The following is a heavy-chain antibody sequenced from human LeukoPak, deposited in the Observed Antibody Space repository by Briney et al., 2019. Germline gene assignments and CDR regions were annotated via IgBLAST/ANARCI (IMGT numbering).Heavy chain of an antibody. J-gene: IGHJ6*02. V-gene: IGHV1-8*01. Sequence: VASVKVSCKASGYTFTSYDINWVRQAPGQGLEWMGWMNPNSGNTGYAQKFQGRVTMTRNTSISTAYMELSSLRSEDTAVYYCARDDFDWLTNYYYYGMDVWGQGTTVTVSS. CDR1: GYTFTSYD. CDR2: MNPNSGNT. CDR3: ARDDFDWLTNYYYYGMDV. D-gene: IGHD3-9*01.